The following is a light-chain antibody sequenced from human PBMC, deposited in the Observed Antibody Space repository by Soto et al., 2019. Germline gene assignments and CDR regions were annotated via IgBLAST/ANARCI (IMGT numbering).Light chain of an antibody. Sequence: ELLLTQSPGTLSLSPGQRATLSCRASESISRAYLAWYQQRLGQAPSLLIYGVSTGATGITDRFSGSGSGTDFTLTISRLEPEDFALCDCHQHGGVPYTFGQGTKV. CDR3: HQHGGVPYT. CDR2: GVS. V-gene: IGKV3-20*01. CDR1: ESISRAY. J-gene: IGKJ2*01.